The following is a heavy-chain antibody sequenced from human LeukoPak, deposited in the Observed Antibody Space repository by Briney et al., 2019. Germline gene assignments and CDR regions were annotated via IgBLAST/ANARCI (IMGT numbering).Heavy chain of an antibody. CDR1: GDSITSYY. Sequence: PSETLSLTCSVSGDSITSYYWSWIRQPPGRGLEWIGYVFHSGVTNYNPSLKSRVTLSLDTSKNQFSLKLKSVTAADTAVYFCATRADWFDPWGQGTLVTVFS. V-gene: IGHV4-59*12. CDR2: VFHSGVT. CDR3: ATRADWFDP. J-gene: IGHJ5*02.